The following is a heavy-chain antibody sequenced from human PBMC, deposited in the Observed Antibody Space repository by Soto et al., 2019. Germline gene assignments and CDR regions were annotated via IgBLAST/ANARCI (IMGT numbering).Heavy chain of an antibody. J-gene: IGHJ6*02. V-gene: IGHV3-21*01. CDR2: ISSSSSYI. CDR3: ARSTEDYYGMDV. D-gene: IGHD4-17*01. Sequence: GGSLRLSCGASGFTFSSYSMNWVRQAPGKGLEWVSSISSSSSYIYYADSVKGRFTISRDNAKNSLYLQMNSLRAEDTAVYYCARSTEDYYGMDVWGQGTTVTVS. CDR1: GFTFSSYS.